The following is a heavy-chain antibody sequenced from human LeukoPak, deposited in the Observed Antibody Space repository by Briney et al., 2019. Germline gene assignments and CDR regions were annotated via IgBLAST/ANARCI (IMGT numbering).Heavy chain of an antibody. Sequence: GGSLRLSCAASGFTFSSYGMSWVRQAPGKGLEWVSAISGSGGSTYYADSVKGRFTISRDNSKNTLYLQMNSLRAEDTAVYYCANSMPTVVTAPRGAFDTCGQGTMGTVSS. D-gene: IGHD4-23*01. CDR3: ANSMPTVVTAPRGAFDT. J-gene: IGHJ3*02. V-gene: IGHV3-23*01. CDR1: GFTFSSYG. CDR2: ISGSGGST.